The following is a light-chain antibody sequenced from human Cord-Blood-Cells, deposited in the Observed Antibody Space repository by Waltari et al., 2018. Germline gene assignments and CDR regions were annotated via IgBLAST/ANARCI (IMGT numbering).Light chain of an antibody. CDR3: CSYAGSSL. J-gene: IGLJ2*01. CDR2: GVR. CDR1: STDGGRYHL. Sequence: QSALTQPATVSGSPGQSITISGTGTSTDGGRYHLVSWYRQHPGKAPKLMIYGVRKRPSGVSNRVSGSKSGNTASLTISGLQAEKEADYYCCSYAGSSLFGRGTKLSVL. V-gene: IGLV2-23*02.